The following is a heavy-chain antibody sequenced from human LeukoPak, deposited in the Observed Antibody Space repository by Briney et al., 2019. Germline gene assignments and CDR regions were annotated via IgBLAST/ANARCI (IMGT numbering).Heavy chain of an antibody. CDR1: GFTFSSYS. CDR3: ARFTVTTTGDAFDI. V-gene: IGHV3-48*01. Sequence: GGSLRLSCAASGFTFSSYSMTWVRQAPGKGLEWVSYISSSSSTIYYADSVKGRFTISRDNAKNSLYLQMNSLRAEDTAVYYCARFTVTTTGDAFDIWGQGTMVTVSS. CDR2: ISSSSSTI. D-gene: IGHD4-4*01. J-gene: IGHJ3*02.